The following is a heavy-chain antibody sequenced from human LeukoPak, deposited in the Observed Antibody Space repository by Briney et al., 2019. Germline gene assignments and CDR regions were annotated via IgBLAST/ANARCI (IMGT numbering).Heavy chain of an antibody. D-gene: IGHD5-24*01. V-gene: IGHV3-7*01. J-gene: IGHJ4*02. CDR1: GFTFSRAW. Sequence: GGSLRLSCAASGFTFSRAWMSWVRQAPGKGLEWVANIKEDGSEDYYADSVKGRFAISKDNAKNSLYLQMNNLRAEDTAMYYCARDADGYEDWGQGILVIVS. CDR3: ARDADGYED. CDR2: IKEDGSED.